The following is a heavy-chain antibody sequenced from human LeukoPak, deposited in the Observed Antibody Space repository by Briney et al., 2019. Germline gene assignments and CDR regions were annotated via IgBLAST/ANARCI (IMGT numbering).Heavy chain of an antibody. CDR2: ISSSGSAI. Sequence: GGALRLSCAPCGFTFSRYEMNWVRQAPGKGLEWVSYISSSGSAIYYADSVKGLFTISRDNAKNSLYLQMNSLRAEDTAVFYCARSAGYRHYAFDIWGQGTMVTVSS. V-gene: IGHV3-48*03. CDR1: GFTFSRYE. D-gene: IGHD5-12*01. CDR3: ARSAGYRHYAFDI. J-gene: IGHJ3*02.